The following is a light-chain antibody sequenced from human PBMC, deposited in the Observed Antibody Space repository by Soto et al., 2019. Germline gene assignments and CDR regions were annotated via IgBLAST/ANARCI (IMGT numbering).Light chain of an antibody. CDR1: SGSVSTSYY. V-gene: IGLV8-61*01. CDR3: ALYMGSGIWV. J-gene: IGLJ3*02. Sequence: QTVVTQEPSFSVSPGRTVTLTCGLSSGSVSTSYYPNWYQQTPGQAPRTLIYSTNTRSSGVPDRFSGSILGNKAALTITGAQADDEADYYCALYMGSGIWVFGGGTKLTVL. CDR2: STN.